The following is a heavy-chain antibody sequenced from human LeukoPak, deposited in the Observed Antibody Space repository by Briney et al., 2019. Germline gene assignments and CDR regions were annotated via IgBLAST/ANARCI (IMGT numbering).Heavy chain of an antibody. J-gene: IGHJ4*02. D-gene: IGHD4-11*01. CDR1: GFTFSSYG. V-gene: IGHV3-30*02. Sequence: PGGSLRPSRAASGFTFSSYGVHWVRPPPGKGLEWVAFIRSDGSNKYYGDSVKGRFTISRDTSKNTLYLQMNSLRPEDTAVYFCARGITTDDYSLYFWGQGTLVPVSS. CDR2: IRSDGSNK. CDR3: ARGITTDDYSLYF.